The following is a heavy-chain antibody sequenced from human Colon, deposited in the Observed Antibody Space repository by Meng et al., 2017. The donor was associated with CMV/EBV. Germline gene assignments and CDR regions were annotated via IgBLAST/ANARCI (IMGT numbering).Heavy chain of an antibody. Sequence: GRSLRLSCEGAGFTFSSYGMNWVRQAPGKGLEWVAFIRYNGESKLYADSVRGRFFISRDNSKNMLYLQMNSLKPEDTALYYCAKVNTQYCSSVSCPKGGFDPWGQGTLVTVSS. CDR2: IRYNGESK. V-gene: IGHV3-30*02. J-gene: IGHJ5*02. CDR3: AKVNTQYCSSVSCPKGGFDP. D-gene: IGHD2-2*01. CDR1: GFTFSSYG.